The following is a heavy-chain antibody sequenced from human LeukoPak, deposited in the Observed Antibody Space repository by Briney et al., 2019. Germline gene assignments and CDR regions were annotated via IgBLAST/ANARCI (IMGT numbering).Heavy chain of an antibody. CDR2: INTNTGNP. V-gene: IGHV7-4-1*02. D-gene: IGHD3-22*01. Sequence: ASVKVSCKASGYTFTTYAMNWVRQAPGQGLEWMGWINTNTGNPTYAQGFTGRFVFSLDTSVSTAYLQISSLKAEDTAVYYCARGDDSSGYYVNWFDPWGQGTLVTVSS. CDR3: ARGDDSSGYYVNWFDP. J-gene: IGHJ5*02. CDR1: GYTFTTYA.